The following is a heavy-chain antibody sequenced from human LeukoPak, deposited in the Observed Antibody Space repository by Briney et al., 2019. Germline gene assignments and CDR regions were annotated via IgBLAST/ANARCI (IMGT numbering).Heavy chain of an antibody. CDR1: GGTFSSYA. J-gene: IGHJ4*02. V-gene: IGHV1-69*05. CDR3: AKHLKPDSSSWYWNFDY. D-gene: IGHD6-13*01. CDR2: IIPIFGTA. Sequence: SVKVSCKASGGTFSSYAISWVRQAPGQGLEWMGRIIPIFGTANYAQKFQGRVTITTDESTSTAYMELSSLRSEDTAVYYCAKHLKPDSSSWYWNFDYWGQGTLVTVSS.